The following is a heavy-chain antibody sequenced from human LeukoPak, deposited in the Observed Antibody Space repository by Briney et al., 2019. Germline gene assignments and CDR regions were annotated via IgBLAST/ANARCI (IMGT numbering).Heavy chain of an antibody. CDR2: IWYDGTNE. V-gene: IGHV3-33*01. CDR1: GFTFSSYG. J-gene: IGHJ4*02. CDR3: ARGNCGGDCYSGY. D-gene: IGHD2-21*02. Sequence: GGSLRLSCAASGFTFSSYGMHWVRQAPGRGLEWVAVIWYDGTNEDYADPVRGRFTVSRDNSKNTLYLQMNSLRVEDTAVYYCARGNCGGDCYSGYWGQGTLVTISS.